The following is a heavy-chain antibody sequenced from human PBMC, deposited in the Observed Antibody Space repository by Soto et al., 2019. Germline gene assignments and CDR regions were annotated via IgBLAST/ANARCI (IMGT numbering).Heavy chain of an antibody. V-gene: IGHV1-69*06. CDR1: GDTFSSYA. CDR3: AEAVAGRNWFDP. CDR2: IIPIFGTA. D-gene: IGHD6-19*01. J-gene: IGHJ5*02. Sequence: ASVKVSCEASGDTFSSYAMSWVRRAPGQGLEWMGGIIPIFGTANYAQKFQGRVTITADKSTSTAYMELSSLRSEDTAVYYCAEAVAGRNWFDPWGQGTLVTVSS.